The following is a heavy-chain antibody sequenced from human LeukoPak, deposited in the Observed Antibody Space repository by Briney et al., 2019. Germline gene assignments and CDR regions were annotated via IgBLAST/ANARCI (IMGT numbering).Heavy chain of an antibody. Sequence: GGSLRLSCAASGFSFSKYWMHSVRHTPGEGLVWVARIKEDGTYTSYADSVKGRFTISRDNARNTVFLQMNSLRAEDTAVYYCARDFDMGITPGDDFDFWGQGTLVTVSS. CDR3: ARDFDMGITPGDDFDF. V-gene: IGHV3-74*01. J-gene: IGHJ4*02. D-gene: IGHD3-9*01. CDR2: IKEDGTYT. CDR1: GFSFSKYW.